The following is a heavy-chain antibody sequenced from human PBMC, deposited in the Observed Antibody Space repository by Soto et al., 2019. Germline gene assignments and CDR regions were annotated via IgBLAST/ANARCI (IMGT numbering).Heavy chain of an antibody. D-gene: IGHD6-19*01. Sequence: EVQLLESGGGLVQPGGSLRLSCAASGFTFSSYAMSWVRQAPGKGLEWVSVISGSGGSRYYADSVKGRFTISRDNSKNTLYLQMNSLRAEGTAVYYCSRRSSGWYFDYWGQGTLVSVSS. J-gene: IGHJ4*02. CDR1: GFTFSSYA. V-gene: IGHV3-23*01. CDR3: SRRSSGWYFDY. CDR2: ISGSGGSR.